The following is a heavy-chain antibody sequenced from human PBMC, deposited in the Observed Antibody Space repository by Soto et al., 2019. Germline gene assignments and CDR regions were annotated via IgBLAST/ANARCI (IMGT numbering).Heavy chain of an antibody. CDR1: GDSFNSASYF. D-gene: IGHD3-22*01. CDR3: ARTDRSCDWAERF. V-gene: IGHV4-61*03. J-gene: IGHJ4*01. Sequence: LSLTCTVSGDSFNSASYFGAWIREPPGKGLEWIGNIHYSGTTEYNPSLKSRVTISLDTSKNHFSLELTSVTSADTAMYYCARTDRSCDWAERFWGHGTLMTVYS. CDR2: IHYSGTT.